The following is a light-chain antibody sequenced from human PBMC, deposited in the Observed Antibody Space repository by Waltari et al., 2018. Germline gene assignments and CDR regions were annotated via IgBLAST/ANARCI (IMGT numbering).Light chain of an antibody. CDR3: QVWDSISNHVV. CDR2: DDS. J-gene: IGLJ2*01. V-gene: IGLV3-21*02. Sequence: SYVLTQPPSVSVAPGQTATITCGGQSVGSKSVHWYQQKPGQAPVLVVYDDSDRPPGVPDRFSGSNSGNTATLTISRVEAGDEADYYCQVWDSISNHVVFGGGTRLTVL. CDR1: SVGSKS.